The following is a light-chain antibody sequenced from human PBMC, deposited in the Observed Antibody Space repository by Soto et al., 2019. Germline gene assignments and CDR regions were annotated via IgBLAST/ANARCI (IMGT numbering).Light chain of an antibody. V-gene: IGKV3-20*01. J-gene: IGKJ2*01. CDR2: GAS. Sequence: EIVLTQSPGTLSLSPGERATLSCRASQSVSSSYLAWYQQKPGQAPRLLIYGASSRATGFPDRFSGSGSGTDFTLTTSRLEPEHFAVYYCQQYGSSPYTFGQGTKLQIK. CDR3: QQYGSSPYT. CDR1: QSVSSSY.